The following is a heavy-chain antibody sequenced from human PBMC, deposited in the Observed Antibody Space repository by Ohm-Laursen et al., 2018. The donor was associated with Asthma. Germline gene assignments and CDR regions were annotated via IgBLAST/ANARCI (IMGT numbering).Heavy chain of an antibody. J-gene: IGHJ4*02. D-gene: IGHD1-26*01. V-gene: IGHV3-21*04. CDR3: AKALIVGATTGAFDY. CDR1: GYTFSRYS. CDR2: ISTASTFI. Sequence: SLRLSCTASGYTFSRYSIHWVRQVPGKGLEWVASISTASTFIYYADSVRGRFTTSRDNAKNSLYLQMNSLRAEDTALYYCAKALIVGATTGAFDYWGQGTLVTVSS.